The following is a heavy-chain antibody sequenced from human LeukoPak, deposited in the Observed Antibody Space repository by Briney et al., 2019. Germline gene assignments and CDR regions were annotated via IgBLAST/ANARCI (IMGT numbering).Heavy chain of an antibody. Sequence: SETLSLTCTVSHDSVSSSIHYWGWIRQPPGKGLEWIGNIYYSGSTYYNPSLKSRVTISVDRSKNQFSLKLSSVTAADTAVYYCARDRYYYDSSGYYLLDYWGQGTLVTASS. CDR3: ARDRYYYDSSGYYLLDY. D-gene: IGHD3-22*01. J-gene: IGHJ4*02. CDR1: HDSVSSSIHY. V-gene: IGHV4-39*07. CDR2: IYYSGST.